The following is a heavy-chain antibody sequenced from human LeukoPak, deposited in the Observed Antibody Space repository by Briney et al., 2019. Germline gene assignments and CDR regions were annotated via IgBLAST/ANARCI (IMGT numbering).Heavy chain of an antibody. D-gene: IGHD2-2*01. Sequence: GGSLRLSCAASGFTFSNAWMSWVRQAPGKGLEWVGRIKSKTDGGTTDYAASVKGRFTISRDDSKNTLYLQMNSLKTEDTAVYYCTTDVLPPVRIVVVPAAPHGYWGQGTLVTVSS. CDR3: TTDVLPPVRIVVVPAAPHGY. CDR1: GFTFSNAW. V-gene: IGHV3-15*01. CDR2: IKSKTDGGTT. J-gene: IGHJ4*02.